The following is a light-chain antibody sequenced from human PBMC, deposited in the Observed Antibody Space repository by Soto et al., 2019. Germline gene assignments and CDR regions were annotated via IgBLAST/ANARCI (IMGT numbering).Light chain of an antibody. V-gene: IGKV3-11*01. J-gene: IGKJ4*01. CDR3: HQRSNWPPLT. Sequence: EIVLTQSRATLSLSPGERATLSCRASQSVGGYLDWYQQKPGQAPRLLIYDASNRASGIPARFSGSGSATDFTLTISSLEPEDLAVYYCHQRSNWPPLTFGGGTKVEIK. CDR2: DAS. CDR1: QSVGGY.